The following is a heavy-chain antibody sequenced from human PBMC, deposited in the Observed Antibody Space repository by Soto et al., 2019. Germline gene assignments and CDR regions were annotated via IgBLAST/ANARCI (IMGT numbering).Heavy chain of an antibody. D-gene: IGHD3-22*01. Sequence: GGSLRLSCAASGFTFSSYWMSWVRQAPGKGLEWVANIKQDGSEKYYVDSVKGRITISRDNAKKSLYLQMNNLKAEDTAVYYCARFYYDSSGYLPSPYYYYYGMDVWGQGT. V-gene: IGHV3-7*04. CDR3: ARFYYDSSGYLPSPYYYYYGMDV. CDR1: GFTFSSYW. CDR2: IKQDGSEK. J-gene: IGHJ6*02.